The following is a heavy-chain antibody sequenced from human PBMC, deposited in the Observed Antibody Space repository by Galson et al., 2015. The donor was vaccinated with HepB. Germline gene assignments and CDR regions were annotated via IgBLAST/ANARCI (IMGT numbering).Heavy chain of an antibody. D-gene: IGHD3-16*01. CDR2: ISYDGSNK. Sequence: SLRLSCAASGFTFSSYAMHWVRQAPGKGLEWVAVISYDGSNKYYADSVKGRFTISRDNSKNTLYLQMNSLRAEDTAVYYCARGRGPADYWGQGTLVTVSS. CDR3: ARGRGPADY. V-gene: IGHV3-30*04. CDR1: GFTFSSYA. J-gene: IGHJ4*02.